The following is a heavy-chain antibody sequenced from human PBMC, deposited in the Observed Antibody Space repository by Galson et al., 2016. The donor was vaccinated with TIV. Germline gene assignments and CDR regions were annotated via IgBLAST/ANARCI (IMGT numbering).Heavy chain of an antibody. J-gene: IGHJ4*02. Sequence: SVKVSCKASGYTFTGHYIHWVRQTAGQGLEWLGWMHPDSGHTGYAQKFQGRVSMTRDTSISTAYMELRSLISEDTAVYYCARNVAQTGHFDDWGQGTLVTVSS. CDR3: ARNVAQTGHFDD. D-gene: IGHD7-27*01. CDR1: GYTFTGHY. V-gene: IGHV1-8*02. CDR2: MHPDSGHT.